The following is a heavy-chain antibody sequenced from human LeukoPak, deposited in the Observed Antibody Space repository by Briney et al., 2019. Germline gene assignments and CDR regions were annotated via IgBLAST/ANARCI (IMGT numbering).Heavy chain of an antibody. Sequence: PSETLSLTCIVSGGSMRNYYWGWIRQPPGKGPEWIGYIYHSGITRFNPSLKSRASISLDTSKNQFFLKLTSVTAADTAVYYCARSRYYYDTSGYAYWGQGTHVTVSS. J-gene: IGHJ4*02. CDR2: IYHSGIT. D-gene: IGHD3-22*01. CDR3: ARSRYYYDTSGYAY. CDR1: GGSMRNYY. V-gene: IGHV4-59*01.